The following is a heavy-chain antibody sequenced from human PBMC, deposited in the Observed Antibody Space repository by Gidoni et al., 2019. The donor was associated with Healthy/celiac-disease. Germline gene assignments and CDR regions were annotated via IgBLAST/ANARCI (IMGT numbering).Heavy chain of an antibody. CDR3: ARSPYYYGSGRGDYGMDV. Sequence: EVQLVESGGGWVQPGGSLRLSCSACGCTVSDYDMHWVRQARGKGLEWVSGIGTAGDTHYPGSVKGRFTISRENAKNSFYLQMNSLRAGDTAVYYCARSPYYYGSGRGDYGMDVWGQGTTVTVSS. V-gene: IGHV3-13*01. CDR2: IGTAGDT. CDR1: GCTVSDYD. D-gene: IGHD3-10*01. J-gene: IGHJ6*02.